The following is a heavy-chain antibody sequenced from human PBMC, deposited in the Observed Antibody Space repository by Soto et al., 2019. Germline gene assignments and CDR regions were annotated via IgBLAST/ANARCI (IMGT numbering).Heavy chain of an antibody. V-gene: IGHV1-69*02. CDR1: GGTFSSYT. CDR3: ARSLGDSGYDIYYYYYMDV. D-gene: IGHD5-12*01. Sequence: QVQLVQSGAEVKKPGSSVKVSCKASGGTFSSYTISWVRQAPGQGLEWMGRIIPILGIANYAQKFQGRVTITADKSTSTAYMELSSLRSEDTGVYYFARSLGDSGYDIYYYYYMDVWGKGTTVTVSS. CDR2: IIPILGIA. J-gene: IGHJ6*03.